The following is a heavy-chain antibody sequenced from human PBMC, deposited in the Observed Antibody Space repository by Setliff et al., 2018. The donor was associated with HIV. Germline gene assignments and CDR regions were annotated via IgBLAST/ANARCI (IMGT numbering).Heavy chain of an antibody. CDR2: INQDGSKK. J-gene: IGHJ5*02. D-gene: IGHD2-15*01. CDR3: ARDQVVVVHNWFDP. Sequence: GGSLRLSCAASGFSLNDYSMNWARQAPGKGLEWVANINQDGSKKQYVDSVKGRFTISRDNAKNSLSLQMNSLRAEDTAVYYCARDQVVVVHNWFDPWGQGTLVTVSS. CDR1: GFSLNDYS. V-gene: IGHV3-7*03.